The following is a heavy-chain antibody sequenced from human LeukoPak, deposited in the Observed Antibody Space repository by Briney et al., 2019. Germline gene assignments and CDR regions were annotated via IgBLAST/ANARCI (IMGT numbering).Heavy chain of an antibody. V-gene: IGHV3-64D*06. CDR1: GFTFSSYG. CDR2: ISSNGGSI. J-gene: IGHJ4*02. CDR3: VKSRGGMVTGLYYFDY. Sequence: GSLRLSCSASGFTFSSYGMHWVRQAPGKGLEYVSGISSNGGSIYYADSVKGRFTISRDNSKNTLYLQMSSLRPEDTAVYYCVKSRGGMVTGLYYFDYWGQGTLVTVSS. D-gene: IGHD5-18*01.